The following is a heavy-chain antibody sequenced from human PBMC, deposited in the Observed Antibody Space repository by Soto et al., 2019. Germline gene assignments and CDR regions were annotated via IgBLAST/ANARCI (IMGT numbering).Heavy chain of an antibody. CDR1: GYTFTSDY. CDR2: INPSGGST. J-gene: IGHJ6*02. D-gene: IGHD3-10*01. V-gene: IGHV1-46*03. Sequence: QVQLVQSGAEVKKPGASVKVSCKASGYTFTSDYMHWVRQAPGPGLEWMGIINPSGGSTSYAEKFQGRVTMTRDTSTRTVYMELSSLRSEDTAVYYCARVRGRGVIITSVHYGMDVWGQGTTVTVSS. CDR3: ARVRGRGVIITSVHYGMDV.